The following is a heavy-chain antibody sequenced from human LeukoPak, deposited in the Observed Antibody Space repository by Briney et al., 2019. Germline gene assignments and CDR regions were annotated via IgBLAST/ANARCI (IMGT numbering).Heavy chain of an antibody. CDR1: GFSFNSDW. D-gene: IGHD3-22*01. CDR3: VTYYYDSSGYYYTAEFDY. Sequence: GGSLRLSCAASGFSFNSDWMDWVRQAPGKGLEWVANIKHDGSEKNCLDSVKGRFTISRDNSKNTLYLQMNSLRAEDTAVYYCVTYYYDSSGYYYTAEFDYWGQGTPVTVSS. CDR2: IKHDGSEK. J-gene: IGHJ4*02. V-gene: IGHV3-7*03.